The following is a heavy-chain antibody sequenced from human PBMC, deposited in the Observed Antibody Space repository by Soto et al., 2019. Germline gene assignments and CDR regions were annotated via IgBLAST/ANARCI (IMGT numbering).Heavy chain of an antibody. Sequence: QVQLVQSGAEVKKPGSSVKVSCTASGGTFSSYAISWVRQAPGQGLEWMGGIIPIFGTANYAQKFQGRVTITADESTSTAYMELSSLRSEDTAVYYCARDFKDYYDSSGYGWYFDLWGRGTLVTVSS. CDR3: ARDFKDYYDSSGYGWYFDL. J-gene: IGHJ2*01. CDR1: GGTFSSYA. CDR2: IIPIFGTA. V-gene: IGHV1-69*01. D-gene: IGHD3-22*01.